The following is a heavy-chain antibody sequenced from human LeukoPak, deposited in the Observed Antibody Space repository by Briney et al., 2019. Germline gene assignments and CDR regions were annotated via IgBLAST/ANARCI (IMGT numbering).Heavy chain of an antibody. CDR3: ARKWFGELLFDHPFDY. V-gene: IGHV3-21*01. Sequence: PGGSLRLSCAASGFTFSSYSMNWVRQAPGKGLEWVSSISSSSSYIYYADSVKGRFTISRDNAKNSLYLQMNSLRAEDTAVYYCARKWFGELLFDHPFDYWGQGTLVTVSS. J-gene: IGHJ4*02. CDR2: ISSSSSYI. D-gene: IGHD3-10*01. CDR1: GFTFSSYS.